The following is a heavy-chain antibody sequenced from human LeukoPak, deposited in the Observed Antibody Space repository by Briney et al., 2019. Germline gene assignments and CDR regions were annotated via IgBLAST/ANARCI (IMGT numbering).Heavy chain of an antibody. V-gene: IGHV1-2*02. CDR1: GYTFTGYY. J-gene: IGHJ3*02. D-gene: IGHD2-2*01. Sequence: ASVTVSCKASGYTFTGYYMHWVRQAPGQGLEWMGWINPNSGGTKYAQKFQGRVTMTRDTSISTAYMELSSLRSDDTAVYYCARDASSTSCCDGFDIWGQGTMVTVSS. CDR2: INPNSGGT. CDR3: ARDASSTSCCDGFDI.